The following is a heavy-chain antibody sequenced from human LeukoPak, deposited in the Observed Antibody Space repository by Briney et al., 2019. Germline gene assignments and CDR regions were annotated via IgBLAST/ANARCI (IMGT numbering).Heavy chain of an antibody. CDR1: GFTFSSYG. CDR3: AAGVITFGGVIVSLGFDY. CDR2: ISYDGSNK. Sequence: GGSLRLSCAASGFTFSSYGMHWVRQAPGKGLEWVAVISYDGSNKYYADSVKGRFTISRDNSKNTLYLQMNSLRAEDTAVYYCAAGVITFGGVIVSLGFDYWGQGTLVTVSS. V-gene: IGHV3-30*03. D-gene: IGHD3-16*02. J-gene: IGHJ4*02.